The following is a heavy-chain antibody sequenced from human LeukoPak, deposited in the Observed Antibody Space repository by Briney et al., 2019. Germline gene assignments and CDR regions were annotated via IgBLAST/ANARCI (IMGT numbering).Heavy chain of an antibody. Sequence: GGSLRLSCSASGVTFSSYAMSWVRQAPGKGLEWVSAISASGASTHYTDSVKGRFTISRDKSKNTLFLQMNSLRGDDTAVYYCAKALGFGESPYWFFDLWGRGTLVTVSS. J-gene: IGHJ2*01. V-gene: IGHV3-23*01. D-gene: IGHD3-10*01. CDR1: GVTFSSYA. CDR3: AKALGFGESPYWFFDL. CDR2: ISASGAST.